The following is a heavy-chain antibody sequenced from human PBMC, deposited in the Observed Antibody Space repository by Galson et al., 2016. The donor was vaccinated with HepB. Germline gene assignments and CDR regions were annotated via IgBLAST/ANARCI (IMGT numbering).Heavy chain of an antibody. J-gene: IGHJ4*02. CDR2: MYNSGST. Sequence: ETLSLTCTVSGGSIRRSSYYWGWIRQPPGKGLEWIGSMYNSGSTNYNPSLKSRVTILVDTAKNQFSLRLNSVTAADTAVYYCVKGAAGTGALWGQGTLVTVSS. CDR3: VKGAAGTGAL. CDR1: GGSIRRSSYY. D-gene: IGHD3-10*01. V-gene: IGHV4-39*07.